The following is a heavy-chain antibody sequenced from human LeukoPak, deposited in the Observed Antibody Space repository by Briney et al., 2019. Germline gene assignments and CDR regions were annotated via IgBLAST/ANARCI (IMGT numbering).Heavy chain of an antibody. D-gene: IGHD2-21*01. CDR3: AKDSPVMTR. CDR1: GFTFSSYW. CDR2: IDNSGTGT. V-gene: IGHV3-23*01. Sequence: GGSLRLSCAASGFTFSSYWMSWVRQAPGKGLAWVSAIDNSGTGTYYADSVKGRFTISRDNSKNTLYLQMDSLRAEDTAIYYCAKDSPVMTRWGQGTLVTVSS. J-gene: IGHJ4*02.